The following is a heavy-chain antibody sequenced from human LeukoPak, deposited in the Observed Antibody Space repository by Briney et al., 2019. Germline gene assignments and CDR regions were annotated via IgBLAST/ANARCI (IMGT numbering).Heavy chain of an antibody. Sequence: SETLSLTCTVSGYSISSGYYWGWIRQPPGKGLEWIGSIYHSGSTYYNPSLKSRVTISVDTSKNQFSLKLSSVTAADTGVYYCARVGGTRSYEVRINWFHPWGQGTLVTVSS. J-gene: IGHJ5*02. CDR1: GYSISSGYY. V-gene: IGHV4-38-2*02. D-gene: IGHD2-2*01. CDR3: ARVGGTRSYEVRINWFHP. CDR2: IYHSGST.